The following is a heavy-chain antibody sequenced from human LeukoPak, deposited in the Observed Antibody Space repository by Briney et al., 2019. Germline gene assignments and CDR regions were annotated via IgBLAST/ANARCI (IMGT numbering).Heavy chain of an antibody. D-gene: IGHD4-23*01. Sequence: GASVKVSCKVSGYTLTELSMHWVRQAPGKGLEWMGGFDPEDGETIYAQKFQGRVTMTEDTSTDTAYMELSSLRSEDTAVYYCATAGGEYGGNSASGYWGQGTLVTVSS. CDR3: ATAGGEYGGNSASGY. CDR2: FDPEDGET. CDR1: GYTLTELS. J-gene: IGHJ4*02. V-gene: IGHV1-24*01.